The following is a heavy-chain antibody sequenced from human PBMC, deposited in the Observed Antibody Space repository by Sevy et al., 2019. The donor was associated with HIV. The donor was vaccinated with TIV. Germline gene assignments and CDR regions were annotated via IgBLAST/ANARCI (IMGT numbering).Heavy chain of an antibody. Sequence: GGSLRLSCAASGFTFSSYEMNWVRQAPGKGLEWVSYISSSGSSIYYADSVKGRFTISRDNAKNSQYLQMNSRRAEDTAVYYCARGGRHIDGYNRKDAFDIWGQGTMVTVSS. V-gene: IGHV3-48*03. J-gene: IGHJ3*02. CDR3: ARGGRHIDGYNRKDAFDI. CDR2: ISSSGSSI. CDR1: GFTFSSYE. D-gene: IGHD5-12*01.